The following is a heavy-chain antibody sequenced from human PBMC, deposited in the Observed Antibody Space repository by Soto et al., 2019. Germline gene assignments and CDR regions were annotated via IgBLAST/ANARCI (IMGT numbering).Heavy chain of an antibody. CDR2: IYHSGST. J-gene: IGHJ5*02. CDR3: ARELGCSGGSCSGWFDP. D-gene: IGHD2-15*01. CDR1: GGSISSGGYS. Sequence: PSETLSLTCAVSGGSISSGGYSWSWIRQPPGKGLEWIGYIYHSGSTYYNPSLKSRVTISVDRSKNQFSLKLSSVTAADTAVHYCARELGCSGGSCSGWFDPWGQGTLVTVSS. V-gene: IGHV4-30-2*01.